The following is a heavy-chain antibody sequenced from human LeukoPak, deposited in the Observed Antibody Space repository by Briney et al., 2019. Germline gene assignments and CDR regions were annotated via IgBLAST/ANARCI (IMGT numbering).Heavy chain of an antibody. J-gene: IGHJ4*02. CDR2: INPSGGST. Sequence: ASVKVSCKASGYTFTSHYMHWVRQAPGQGLEWMGIINPSGGSTSYAQKFQGRVTMTRDTSTSTVYMELSSLRSEDTAVYYCARVYYDILTGYLGGYFDYWGQGTLVTVSS. CDR1: GYTFTSHY. CDR3: ARVYYDILTGYLGGYFDY. V-gene: IGHV1-46*01. D-gene: IGHD3-9*01.